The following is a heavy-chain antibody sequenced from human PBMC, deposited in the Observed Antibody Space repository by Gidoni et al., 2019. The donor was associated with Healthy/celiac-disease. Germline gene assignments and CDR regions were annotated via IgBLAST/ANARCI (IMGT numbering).Heavy chain of an antibody. CDR2: IWYDGSNK. Sequence: QVQLVESGGGVVQPGRSLRLSCAASGFTFSSYGMHWVRQAPGKGLEWVAVIWYDGSNKYYADSVKGRFTISRDNSKNTLYLQMNSLRAEDTAVYYCARDYGDYADYYGMDVWGQGTTVTVSS. D-gene: IGHD4-17*01. V-gene: IGHV3-33*01. CDR1: GFTFSSYG. CDR3: ARDYGDYADYYGMDV. J-gene: IGHJ6*02.